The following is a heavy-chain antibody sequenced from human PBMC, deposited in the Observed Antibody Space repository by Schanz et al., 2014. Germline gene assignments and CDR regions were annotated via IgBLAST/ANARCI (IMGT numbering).Heavy chain of an antibody. CDR2: IYSSGSI. CDR1: GFTFGGYA. V-gene: IGHV3-21*02. CDR3: AGAVATIRADSFDI. J-gene: IGHJ3*02. Sequence: VQLLESGGGVVQPGRSLRLSCAVSGFTFGGYALHWVRQAPGKGLEWVSTIYSSGSIYYAGSVKGRFTISRDNAKNSLYLQMNSLRAEDTAVYYCAGAVATIRADSFDIWGQGTMVAVSS. D-gene: IGHD5-12*01.